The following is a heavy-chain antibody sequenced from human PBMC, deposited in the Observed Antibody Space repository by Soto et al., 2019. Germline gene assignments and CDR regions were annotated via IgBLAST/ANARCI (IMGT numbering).Heavy chain of an antibody. V-gene: IGHV3-23*01. D-gene: IGHD1-20*01. CDR2: TGATGRTT. CDR1: GFTFNIYA. CDR3: ATVHNTSRSFDY. J-gene: IGHJ4*02. Sequence: GGSLRLSCAASGFTFNIYAMTWVRQAPGKGLEWVSTTGATGRTTYYADSVKGRFTVSRDNSKNTLDLQMSNLRAEDTAVYYCATVHNTSRSFDYWGQGTLVTVS.